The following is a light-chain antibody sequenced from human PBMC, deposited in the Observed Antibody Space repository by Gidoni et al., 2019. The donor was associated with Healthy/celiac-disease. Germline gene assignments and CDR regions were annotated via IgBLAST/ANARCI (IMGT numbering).Light chain of an antibody. CDR3: SSYAGSNNYV. V-gene: IGLV2-8*01. CDR1: SSDVGGYNY. J-gene: IGLJ1*01. CDR2: EVS. Sequence: SALTQPPSASGSPGPSVTISCTGTSSDVGGYNYVSWDKQHPGKAPKLMIYEVSKRPSGVPDRFSGSKSGNTASLTVSGLQAEDEADYYCSSYAGSNNYVFGTGTKVTVL.